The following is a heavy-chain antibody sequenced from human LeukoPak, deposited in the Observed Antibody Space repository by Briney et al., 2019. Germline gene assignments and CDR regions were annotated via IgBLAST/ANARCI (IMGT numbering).Heavy chain of an antibody. CDR2: IRSKAYGGTT. J-gene: IGHJ4*02. CDR3: TRDRWFGELWVDY. Sequence: GGSLRLSCTSAEFTVSNHCMIWVRQAPGKGLEWVGFIRSKAYGGTTEYAASVKGRFTISRDDSKSIDYLQMNSLKTEDTGVYYCTRDRWFGELWVDYWGQGTLVTVSS. V-gene: IGHV3-49*04. D-gene: IGHD3-10*01. CDR1: EFTVSNHC.